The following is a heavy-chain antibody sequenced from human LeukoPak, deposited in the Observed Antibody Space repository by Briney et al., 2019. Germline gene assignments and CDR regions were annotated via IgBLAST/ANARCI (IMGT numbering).Heavy chain of an antibody. V-gene: IGHV1-8*01. Sequence: ASVKVSCKASGYTFTSYDINWVRQATGQGLEWMGWMNPNSGNTGYAQKFQGRVTMTRSTSISTAYMELSSLRSEDTAVYYCARRDYDFWSGYSPDNWFDPWGQGTLVTVSS. D-gene: IGHD3-3*01. CDR1: GYTFTSYD. CDR2: MNPNSGNT. CDR3: ARRDYDFWSGYSPDNWFDP. J-gene: IGHJ5*02.